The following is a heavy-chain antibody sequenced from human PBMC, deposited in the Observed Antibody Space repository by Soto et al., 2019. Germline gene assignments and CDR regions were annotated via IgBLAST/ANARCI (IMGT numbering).Heavy chain of an antibody. CDR1: GFPLSTSAVG. CDR3: ASTSSCWAFAY. J-gene: IGHJ4*01. Sequence: SAPKLVSHKQTLTLTCTFSGFPLSTSAVGVGWIRQPPGKALEWLALIYWDDDKRYSPSLKSRLTITKDTSKNQVVRTMTNMEPVDSVTSYCASTSSCWAFAYWGHGTPDTVSS. V-gene: IGHV2-5*02. CDR2: IYWDDDK. D-gene: IGHD6-13*01.